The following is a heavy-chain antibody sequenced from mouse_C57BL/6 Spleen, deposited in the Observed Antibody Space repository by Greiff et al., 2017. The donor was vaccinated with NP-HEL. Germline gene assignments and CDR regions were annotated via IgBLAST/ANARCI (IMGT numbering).Heavy chain of an antibody. Sequence: QVQLQQPGAELVKPGASVKMSCKASGYTFTSYWLTWVKPRPGQGLEWIGDIYPGSGSTNYNEKFKSKATLTVDTSSSTDYMQLSSLTSEDSAVYYCARFGNYWGQGTTLTVSS. V-gene: IGHV1-55*01. D-gene: IGHD4-1*01. J-gene: IGHJ2*01. CDR3: ARFGNY. CDR1: GYTFTSYW. CDR2: IYPGSGST.